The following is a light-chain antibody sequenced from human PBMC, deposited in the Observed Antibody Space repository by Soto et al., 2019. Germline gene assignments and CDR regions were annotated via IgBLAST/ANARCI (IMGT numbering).Light chain of an antibody. V-gene: IGKV3-11*01. CDR2: DAS. Sequence: EIVLTQSPATLSLSPGERATLSCRASQSVAGYLAWFQQKPGQAPRLLIYDASIRDTGSPARFSGSGSGTDFTLTSSGLEPEDFAVYYFYQRDNWPYSFGQGTKLEIK. CDR1: QSVAGY. J-gene: IGKJ2*03. CDR3: YQRDNWPYS.